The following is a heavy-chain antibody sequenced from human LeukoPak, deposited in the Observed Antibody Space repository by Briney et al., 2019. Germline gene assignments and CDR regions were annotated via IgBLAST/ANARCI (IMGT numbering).Heavy chain of an antibody. D-gene: IGHD3-22*01. J-gene: IGHJ4*02. CDR1: GGSSSGYY. Sequence: PSETLSLTCAVYGGSSSGYYWSWIRQPPGKGLEWIGEINHSGSTNYNPSLKSRVTISVDTSKNQFSLKLSSVTAADTAVYYCASFYDSSGPVPASSYWGQGTLVTVSS. CDR3: ASFYDSSGPVPASSY. V-gene: IGHV4-34*01. CDR2: INHSGST.